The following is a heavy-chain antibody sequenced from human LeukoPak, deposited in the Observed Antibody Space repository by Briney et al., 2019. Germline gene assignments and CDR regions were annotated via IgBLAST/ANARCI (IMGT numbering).Heavy chain of an antibody. CDR1: GGSFSGYY. CDR3: ARRYSSGFYYFDY. V-gene: IGHV4-34*01. D-gene: IGHD6-19*01. Sequence: TSETLSLTCSVYGGSFSGYYWTWIRQPPGKGLEWIGEIDHSESANHSPSLKSRLTMSVVTSKSQFSLRLNSVTAADTATYYCARRYSSGFYYFDYWGQGALVTVSS. CDR2: IDHSESA. J-gene: IGHJ4*02.